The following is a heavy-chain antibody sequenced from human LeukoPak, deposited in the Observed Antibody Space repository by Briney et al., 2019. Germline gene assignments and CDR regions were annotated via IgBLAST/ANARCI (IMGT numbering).Heavy chain of an antibody. CDR3: AKSYSSSWSVAYYFDY. Sequence: GGSLRLSCAASGFTFSSYGMHWVRQAPGKGLEWVAVISYDGSNKDYADSVKGRFTISRDNSKNTLYLQMNSLRAEDTAVYYCAKSYSSSWSVAYYFDYWGQGTLVTVSS. V-gene: IGHV3-30*18. D-gene: IGHD6-13*01. J-gene: IGHJ4*02. CDR2: ISYDGSNK. CDR1: GFTFSSYG.